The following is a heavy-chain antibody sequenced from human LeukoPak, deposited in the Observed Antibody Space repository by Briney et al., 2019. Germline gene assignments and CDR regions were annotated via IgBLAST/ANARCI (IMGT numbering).Heavy chain of an antibody. CDR3: ARSGGLQKFDY. J-gene: IGHJ4*02. CDR2: ISYDGNTI. V-gene: IGHV3-30*03. D-gene: IGHD4-11*01. Sequence: PGRSLRLSCAASGFIFSRFGMHWVRQAPGKGLQWVAVISYDGNTIHYADSVKGRFIISRDTSKNTLYLQMNSLRAEDTAVYYCARSGGLQKFDYWGQGTLVTVSS. CDR1: GFIFSRFG.